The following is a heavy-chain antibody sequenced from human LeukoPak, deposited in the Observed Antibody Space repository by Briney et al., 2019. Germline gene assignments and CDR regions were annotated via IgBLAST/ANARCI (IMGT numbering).Heavy chain of an antibody. D-gene: IGHD6-13*01. Sequence: SETLSLTCTVSGGSISSYYWSWIRQPPGKGLEWIGYIYYSGSTSYNPSLKSRVTISVDTSKNQFSLKLSSVTAADTAVYYCAAEAYSSSDNWFDPWGQGTLVTVSS. J-gene: IGHJ5*02. V-gene: IGHV4-59*01. CDR1: GGSISSYY. CDR3: AAEAYSSSDNWFDP. CDR2: IYYSGST.